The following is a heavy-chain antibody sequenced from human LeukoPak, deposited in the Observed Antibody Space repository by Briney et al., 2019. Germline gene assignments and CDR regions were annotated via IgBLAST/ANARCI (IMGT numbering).Heavy chain of an antibody. V-gene: IGHV4-34*01. J-gene: IGHJ4*02. Sequence: SETLSLTCAVYGGSFSGYYWSWIRQPLGKGLEWIGEINHSGSTNYNPSLKSRVTISVDTSKNQFSLKLSSVTAADTAVYCCASPTMSLWGQGTLVTVSS. CDR3: ASPTMSL. D-gene: IGHD3-3*01. CDR1: GGSFSGYY. CDR2: INHSGST.